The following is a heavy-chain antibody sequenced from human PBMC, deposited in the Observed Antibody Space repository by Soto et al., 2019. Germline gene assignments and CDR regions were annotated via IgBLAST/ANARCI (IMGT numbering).Heavy chain of an antibody. V-gene: IGHV3-15*01. J-gene: IGHJ3*01. CDR3: PTDRPPPVIPAKPSYGSGGSCYHHDAFDF. Sequence: EVQLVESGGGLVKPGGSLRLSCAASGFTFSNAWMSWVRQAPGKGLEWVGRIKSKTDGGTTDYAAPVKGSVTISRDDSNNTLYLQINGLKTEDTAVYYCPTDRPPPVIPAKPSYGSGGSCYHHDAFDFWGQGTMVTVSS. CDR2: IKSKTDGGTT. CDR1: GFTFSNAW. D-gene: IGHD2-15*01.